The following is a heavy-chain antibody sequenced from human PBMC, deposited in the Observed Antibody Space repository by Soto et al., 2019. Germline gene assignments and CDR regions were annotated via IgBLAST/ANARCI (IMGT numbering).Heavy chain of an antibody. V-gene: IGHV3-13*05. CDR2: IGAARDP. CDR3: ARAYTGRLPRRADYYYAMDV. Sequence: GGSLRLSCATSGFTFSNFDMHWVRQVPGKGLEWVSAIGAARDPYYLGSVKGRFTISRENAKNSVYLQMNDLRAGDSAVYYCARAYTGRLPRRADYYYAMDVWGQGATVTVSS. D-gene: IGHD2-2*02. J-gene: IGHJ6*02. CDR1: GFTFSNFD.